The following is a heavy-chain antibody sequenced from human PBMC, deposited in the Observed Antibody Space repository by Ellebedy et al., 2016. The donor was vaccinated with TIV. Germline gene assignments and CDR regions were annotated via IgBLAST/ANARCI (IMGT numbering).Heavy chain of an antibody. CDR3: ARDGNYGDYGGWFDP. CDR2: ISAYNGNT. Sequence: AASVKVSCKASGYTFTSYGISWVRQAPGQGLEWMGWISAYNGNTNYAQKLQGRVTMTTDTSTSTAYMELRSLRSEDTAVYYCARDGNYGDYGGWFDPWGQGTLVTVSS. V-gene: IGHV1-18*04. D-gene: IGHD4-17*01. CDR1: GYTFTSYG. J-gene: IGHJ5*02.